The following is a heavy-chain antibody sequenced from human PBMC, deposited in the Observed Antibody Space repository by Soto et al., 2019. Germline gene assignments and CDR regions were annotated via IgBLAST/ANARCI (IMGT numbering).Heavy chain of an antibody. CDR3: ARDITQWELTTAFDY. Sequence: PGGSLRLSCAASGFTFSSYAMHWVRQAPGKGLEWVAVISYDGSNKYYADSVKGRFTISRDNSKNTLYLQMNSLRAEDTAVYYCARDITQWELTTAFDYWGQGTLVTVSS. CDR1: GFTFSSYA. V-gene: IGHV3-30-3*01. CDR2: ISYDGSNK. D-gene: IGHD1-26*01. J-gene: IGHJ4*02.